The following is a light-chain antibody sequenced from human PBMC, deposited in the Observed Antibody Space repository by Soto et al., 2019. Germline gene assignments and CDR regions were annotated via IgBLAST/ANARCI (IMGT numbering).Light chain of an antibody. J-gene: IGKJ1*01. V-gene: IGKV1-39*01. CDR1: QSISSY. CDR2: AAS. Sequence: IHMTLSPSSLSASVGNSVTIICRASQSISSYLNWYQQKPGKAPKLLIYAASSLQSGVPSRFSGSVSGTDFTLTISSLQTEDFATYYCQQSYSTPRTFGQGTKVDIK. CDR3: QQSYSTPRT.